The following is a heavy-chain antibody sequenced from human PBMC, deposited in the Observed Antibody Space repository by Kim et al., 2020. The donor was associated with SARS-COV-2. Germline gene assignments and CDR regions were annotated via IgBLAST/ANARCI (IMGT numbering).Heavy chain of an antibody. V-gene: IGHV1-69*04. D-gene: IGHD2-8*01. CDR3: ARGPVERMVYAILGATFDY. J-gene: IGHJ4*02. CDR1: GGTFSSYA. CDR2: IIPILGIA. Sequence: SVKVSCKASGGTFSSYAISWVRQAPGQGLEWMGRIIPILGIANYAQKFQGRVTITADKSTSTAYMELSSLRSEDTAVYYCARGPVERMVYAILGATFDYWGQGTLVTVSS.